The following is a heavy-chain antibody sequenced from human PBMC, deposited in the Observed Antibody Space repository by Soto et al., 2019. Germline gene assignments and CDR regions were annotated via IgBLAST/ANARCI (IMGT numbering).Heavy chain of an antibody. J-gene: IGHJ6*02. CDR1: GDSCTSYW. D-gene: IGHD3-16*01. CDR2: IDPSDSYT. CDR3: ARLRITNYYYYGMDV. V-gene: IGHV5-10-1*01. Sequence: ESLKISCKGAGDSCTSYWISWVRQMPGKGLEWMGRIDPSDSYTNYSPSFQGHVTISADKSISTAYLQWSSLKASDTAMYYCARLRITNYYYYGMDVWGQGTTVT.